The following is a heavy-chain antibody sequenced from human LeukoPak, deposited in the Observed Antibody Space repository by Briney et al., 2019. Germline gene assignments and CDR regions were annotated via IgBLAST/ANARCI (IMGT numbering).Heavy chain of an antibody. V-gene: IGHV4-38-2*02. D-gene: IGHD6-13*01. CDR2: IYHSGDT. CDR3: ARHEHSSSWSPPEYVDL. J-gene: IGHJ2*01. CDR1: GGSISNGYF. Sequence: SETLSLTCTVSGGSISNGYFWGWIRQPPEKGLECIGNIYHSGDTYYNPSLKSRVTISVDTSENQFSLNLSSVSAADTAVYYCARHEHSSSWSPPEYVDLWGRGTLVTVSS.